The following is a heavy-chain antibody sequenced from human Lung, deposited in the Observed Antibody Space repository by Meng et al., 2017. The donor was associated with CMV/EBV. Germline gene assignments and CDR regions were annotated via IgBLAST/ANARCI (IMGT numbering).Heavy chain of an antibody. CDR2: ISWNSGNI. V-gene: IGHV3-9*01. CDR3: VRDRNYGVYLGADY. J-gene: IGHJ4*02. CDR1: GFSFDDHA. D-gene: IGHD4-17*01. Sequence: SLRLXXAASGFSFDDHAMHWVRQAPGKGLGWVSGISWNSGNIGYADSVKGRFTISRDNAKNSLYLQMDNLRTEDTALYYCVRDRNYGVYLGADYWGQGXLVTVSS.